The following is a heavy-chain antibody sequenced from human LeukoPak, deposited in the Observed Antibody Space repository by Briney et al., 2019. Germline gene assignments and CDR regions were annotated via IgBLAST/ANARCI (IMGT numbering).Heavy chain of an antibody. V-gene: IGHV3-21*01. Sequence: GGSLRLSCAASGFTFSSYSMNWVHQAPGKGLEWVSSISSSSTYIYYADSVKGRFTISRDNAKNSLYLQMNSLRAEDTAVYYCATYGSGSYYYFDYWGQGTLVTVSS. CDR2: ISSSSTYI. J-gene: IGHJ4*02. D-gene: IGHD3-10*01. CDR1: GFTFSSYS. CDR3: ATYGSGSYYYFDY.